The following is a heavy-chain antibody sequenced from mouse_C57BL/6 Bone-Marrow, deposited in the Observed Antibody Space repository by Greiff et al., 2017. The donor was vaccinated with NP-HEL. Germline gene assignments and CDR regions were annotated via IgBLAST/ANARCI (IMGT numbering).Heavy chain of an antibody. V-gene: IGHV1-72*01. CDR1: GYTFTSYW. D-gene: IGHD2-3*01. CDR3: ARDGYSYYFDY. Sequence: QVQLKQPGAELVKPGASVKLSCKASGYTFTSYWMHWVKQRPGRGLEWIGRIDPNSGGTKYNEKFKCKATLTVDKPSSTAYMQLSSLTSEDSAVYYCARDGYSYYFDYWGQGTTLTVSS. J-gene: IGHJ2*01. CDR2: IDPNSGGT.